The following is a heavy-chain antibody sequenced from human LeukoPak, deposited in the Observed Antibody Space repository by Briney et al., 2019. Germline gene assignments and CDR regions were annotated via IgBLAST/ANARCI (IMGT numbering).Heavy chain of an antibody. J-gene: IGHJ6*02. CDR2: IIPISGTA. CDR1: GGTFSSYT. Sequence: ASVKVSCKASGGTFSSYTISWVRQAPGQGLEWMGGIIPISGTANYAQKLQGRVTMTTDTSTSTAYMELRSLRSDDTAVYYCARLGGSGSYADYYYGMDVWGQGTTVTVSS. D-gene: IGHD3-10*01. V-gene: IGHV1-69*05. CDR3: ARLGGSGSYADYYYGMDV.